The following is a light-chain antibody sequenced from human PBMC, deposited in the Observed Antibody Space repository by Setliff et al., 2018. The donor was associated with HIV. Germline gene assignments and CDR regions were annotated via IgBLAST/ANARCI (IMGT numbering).Light chain of an antibody. CDR2: DVS. CDR3: SSYTSSSTLPFV. CDR1: SSDVGSYNY. V-gene: IGLV2-14*03. J-gene: IGLJ1*01. Sequence: ASVSGSPGQSITISCTGTSSDVGSYNYVSWYQQHPGKAPKLMIYDVSNRPSGVSNRFSGSKSGNTASLTISGLQAEDEADYYCSSYTSSSTLPFVFGTGTKVTVL.